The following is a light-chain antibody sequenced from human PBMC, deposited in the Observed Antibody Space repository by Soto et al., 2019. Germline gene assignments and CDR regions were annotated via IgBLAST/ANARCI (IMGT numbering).Light chain of an antibody. V-gene: IGKV3-11*01. Sequence: EIVLTQSPATLSLSPGERATLSCRASQSVSSYLAWYQQKPGQAPRLLIYDASNRATGIPARFSGSGSGTDFTLTISSLEPEDFAVYYCQQYTSPLTFGGGTKVEI. J-gene: IGKJ4*01. CDR1: QSVSSY. CDR2: DAS. CDR3: QQYTSPLT.